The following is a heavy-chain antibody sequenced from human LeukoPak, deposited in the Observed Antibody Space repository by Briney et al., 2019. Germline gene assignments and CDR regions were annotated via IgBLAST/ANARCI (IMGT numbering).Heavy chain of an antibody. CDR2: INHSGST. J-gene: IGHJ4*02. CDR1: GGSFSGYY. V-gene: IGHV4-34*01. CDR3: ARGVAVAGTLDY. D-gene: IGHD6-19*01. Sequence: SETLSLTCAVYGGSFSGYYWSWIRQPPGKGLEWIGEINHSGSTNYNPSLKSRVTISVDTSKNQFSLKLSSVTAADTAVYYCARGVAVAGTLDYWGQGTLVTVS.